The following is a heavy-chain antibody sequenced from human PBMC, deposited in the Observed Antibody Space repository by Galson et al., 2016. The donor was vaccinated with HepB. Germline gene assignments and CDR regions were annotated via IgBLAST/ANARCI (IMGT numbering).Heavy chain of an antibody. CDR2: ITTGGIT. Sequence: SLRLSCAVSGFNLSIYAMNWVRQAPGMGLEWVSAITTGGITHYADSVRGRFTISRDISKNSLNLQMNSLRAEDTSLDYCANHFWSGYRDYWGQGTLVTVSS. D-gene: IGHD3-3*01. CDR1: GFNLSIYA. CDR3: ANHFWSGYRDY. J-gene: IGHJ4*02. V-gene: IGHV3-23*01.